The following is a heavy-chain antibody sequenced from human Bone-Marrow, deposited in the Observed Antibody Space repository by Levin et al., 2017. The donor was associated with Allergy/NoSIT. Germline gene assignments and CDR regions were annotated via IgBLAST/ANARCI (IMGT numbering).Heavy chain of an antibody. CDR2: LTSSSTYI. J-gene: IGHJ4*02. CDR3: ATQTSAWYYNI. V-gene: IGHV3-21*01. CDR1: GFTFAAYN. D-gene: IGHD6-19*01. Sequence: GESLKISCAGSGFTFAAYNMHWVRQAPGRGLEWVSSLTSSSTYIHYADSVKGRFTISRDNAKASLNLQMNSLRPEDTAVYYCATQTSAWYYNIWGQGTLVTVSS.